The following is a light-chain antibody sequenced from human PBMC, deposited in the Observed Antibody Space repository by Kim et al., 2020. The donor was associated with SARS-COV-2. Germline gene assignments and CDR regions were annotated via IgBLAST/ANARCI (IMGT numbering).Light chain of an antibody. CDR3: LQRSSWPPRYT. V-gene: IGKV3-11*01. CDR2: DAS. J-gene: IGKJ2*01. CDR1: QGVTSY. Sequence: SPGESATLSCRASQGVTSYLAGYQQKPGQAPRLLIYDASNRATGIPARFSGSGSGTDFSLTISSLEPEDSAVYYCLQRSSWPPRYTFGQGTKLEI.